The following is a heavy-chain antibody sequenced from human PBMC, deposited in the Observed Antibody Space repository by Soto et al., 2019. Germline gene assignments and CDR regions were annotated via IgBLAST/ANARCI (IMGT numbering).Heavy chain of an antibody. V-gene: IGHV3-33*01. CDR2: IWYDGSNK. J-gene: IGHJ6*02. Sequence: GGSLRLSCAASGFTFSSYGMHWVRQAPGKGLEWVAVIWYDGSNKYYADSVKGRFTISRDNSKNTLYLQMNSLRAEDTAVYYCARDMLAAVTTRSDYYYGMDLRGQGTTVTVSS. CDR1: GFTFSSYG. D-gene: IGHD4-17*01. CDR3: ARDMLAAVTTRSDYYYGMDL.